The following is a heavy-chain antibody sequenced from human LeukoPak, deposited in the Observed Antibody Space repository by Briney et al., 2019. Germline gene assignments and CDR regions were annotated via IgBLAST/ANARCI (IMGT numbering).Heavy chain of an antibody. Sequence: SQTLSLTCAVSGGSISSGGYSWSWIRQPPGTGLEWIGYIYYSGSTNYNPSLKSRVTISVDTSKNQFSLKLNSVTAADTAVYYCARDLMTWGQGTLVTVSS. CDR2: IYYSGST. CDR3: ARDLMT. V-gene: IGHV4-30-4*07. CDR1: GGSISSGGYS. J-gene: IGHJ4*02.